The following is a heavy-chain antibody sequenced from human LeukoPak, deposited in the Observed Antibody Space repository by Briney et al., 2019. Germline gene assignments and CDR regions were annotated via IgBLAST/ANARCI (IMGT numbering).Heavy chain of an antibody. J-gene: IGHJ4*02. Sequence: GGSLRLSCAVSGFTFSNFWMSRVRQAPGRGLEWVANIHPEGNEKYHVESVKGRFTISRDNTKNLLFLQMNALRVEDTAVYYCARGDDFSGDHWGQGTLVTVSS. CDR2: IHPEGNEK. V-gene: IGHV3-7*04. CDR1: GFTFSNFW. D-gene: IGHD1-1*01. CDR3: ARGDDFSGDH.